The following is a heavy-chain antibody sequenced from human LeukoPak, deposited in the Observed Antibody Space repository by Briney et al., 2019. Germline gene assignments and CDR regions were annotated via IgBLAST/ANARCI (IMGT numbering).Heavy chain of an antibody. CDR1: GFTLSSYE. Sequence: GGSLRLSCTVSGFTLSSYEMTWFRQAPGKGLEWVSSIGYSGGDSHYADSVKGRFTISRDNSKNTLYLQLNSLRAEDTAVYYCAKRPTRGGYYMDVWGKGTTVTISS. D-gene: IGHD3-10*01. CDR3: AKRPTRGGYYMDV. J-gene: IGHJ6*03. CDR2: IGYSGGDS. V-gene: IGHV3-23*01.